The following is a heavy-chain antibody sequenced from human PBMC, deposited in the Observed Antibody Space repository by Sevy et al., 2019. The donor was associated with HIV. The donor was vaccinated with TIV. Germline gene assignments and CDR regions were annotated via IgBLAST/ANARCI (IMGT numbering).Heavy chain of an antibody. CDR3: ARVPLRAARYYFDY. D-gene: IGHD6-6*01. V-gene: IGHV3-30-3*01. Sequence: GGSLRLSCAASGFTFSSYAMHWVRQAPGKGLEWVAVISYDGSNKYYTDSVKGRFTISRDNSKSTLYVQMNSLRPEDTAVYYCARVPLRAARYYFDYWCQGTLVTVSS. CDR2: ISYDGSNK. J-gene: IGHJ4*02. CDR1: GFTFSSYA.